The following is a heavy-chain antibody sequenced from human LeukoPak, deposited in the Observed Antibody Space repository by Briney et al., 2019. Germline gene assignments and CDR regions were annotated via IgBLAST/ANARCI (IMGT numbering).Heavy chain of an antibody. D-gene: IGHD4-23*01. CDR3: ARSTVGETHFDY. V-gene: IGHV4-39*07. Sequence: SQTLSLTCTVSGGSISSSSYYWGWIRQPPGKGLEWIGSIYYSGSTYYNPSLKSRVTISVDTSKNQFSLKLSSVTAADTAVYYCARSTVGETHFDYWGQGTLVTVSS. CDR2: IYYSGST. CDR1: GGSISSSSYY. J-gene: IGHJ4*02.